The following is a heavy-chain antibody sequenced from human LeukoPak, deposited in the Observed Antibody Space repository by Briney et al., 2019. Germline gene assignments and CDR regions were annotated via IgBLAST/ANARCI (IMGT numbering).Heavy chain of an antibody. CDR3: ARDSPIQLFDY. D-gene: IGHD5-18*01. V-gene: IGHV3-30-3*01. CDR2: ISYDGSNK. Sequence: PGGSLRLSCAASGFTFSNYPMHWVRQAPGKGLEWVAVISYDGSNKYYADSVKGRFTISRDNSKNTLYLQMNSLRAEDTAVYYCARDSPIQLFDYWGQGTLVTVSS. CDR1: GFTFSNYP. J-gene: IGHJ4*02.